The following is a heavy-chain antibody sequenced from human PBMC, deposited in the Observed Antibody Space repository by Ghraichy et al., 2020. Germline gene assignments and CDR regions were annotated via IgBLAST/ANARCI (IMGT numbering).Heavy chain of an antibody. CDR2: IKQDGSEK. Sequence: LSLTCAASGFTFSSYWMSWVRQAPGKGLEWVANIKQDGSEKYYVDSVKGRFTISRDNAKNSLYLQMNSLRAEDTAVYYCARDSSGWFWGGLDYWGQGTLVTVSS. J-gene: IGHJ4*02. V-gene: IGHV3-7*03. CDR1: GFTFSSYW. CDR3: ARDSSGWFWGGLDY. D-gene: IGHD6-19*01.